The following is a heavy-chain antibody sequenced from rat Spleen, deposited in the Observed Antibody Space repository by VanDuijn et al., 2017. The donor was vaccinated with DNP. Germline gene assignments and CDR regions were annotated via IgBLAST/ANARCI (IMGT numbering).Heavy chain of an antibody. CDR1: EYSIISSYR. CDR2: INSAGST. J-gene: IGHJ2*01. D-gene: IGHD4-6*01. CDR3: AIQLGVFDY. Sequence: EVQLQESGPGLVKPSQSLSLTCSVTEYSIISSYRWNWIRKFPGNKLEWMGYINSAGSTDYNPSLKSRISITRDTSKNQFFLQVNSMTTEDTATYYCAIQLGVFDYWGQGVPVTVSS. V-gene: IGHV3-3*01.